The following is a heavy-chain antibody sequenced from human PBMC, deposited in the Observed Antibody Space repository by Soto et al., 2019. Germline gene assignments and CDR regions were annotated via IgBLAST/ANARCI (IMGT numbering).Heavy chain of an antibody. D-gene: IGHD5-12*01. CDR1: GDTFSTYV. J-gene: IGHJ6*02. CDR2: IIPFLNIS. V-gene: IGHV1-69*02. Sequence: QVQLVQSGAEVKKPGSSVKVSCKASGDTFSTYVLSWVRQAPGQGLEWMGRIIPFLNISSFAQKFQGRVTISADESTSTAYMELSSLRSEDSAVYYCANMVVTIRVYQYYYGMDVWGQGTAVTVSS. CDR3: ANMVVTIRVYQYYYGMDV.